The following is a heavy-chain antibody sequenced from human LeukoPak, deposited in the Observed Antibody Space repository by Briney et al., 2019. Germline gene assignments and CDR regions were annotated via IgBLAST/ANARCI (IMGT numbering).Heavy chain of an antibody. CDR3: ARDSDPYYDFWSGYQDAFDV. D-gene: IGHD3-3*01. V-gene: IGHV3-7*01. CDR2: IKQDGSEK. Sequence: GGSLRLSCAASGFTFSSYWMSWVRQAPGKGLEWVANIKQDGSEKYYVDSVRGRFTISRDNTRNSLYLQMSSLRAEDTAVYYCARDSDPYYDFWSGYQDAFDVWGQGTLVTVSS. CDR1: GFTFSSYW. J-gene: IGHJ3*01.